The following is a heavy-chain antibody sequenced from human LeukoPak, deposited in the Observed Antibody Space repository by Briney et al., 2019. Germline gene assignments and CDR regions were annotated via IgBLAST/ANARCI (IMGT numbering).Heavy chain of an antibody. CDR1: GFTVNDAW. V-gene: IGHV4-4*02. CDR2: IHHSGKT. J-gene: IGHJ5*02. Sequence: PGGSLRLSCAASGFTVNDAWRSWVRQAPGKLLEWIGEIHHSGKTNYNPSLKSRVIISVDKAKNQFSLKVNSVTAADRAVYYCARTFVHGDCGLFDPWGQGTLVTVSS. D-gene: IGHD2-21*02. CDR3: ARTFVHGDCGLFDP.